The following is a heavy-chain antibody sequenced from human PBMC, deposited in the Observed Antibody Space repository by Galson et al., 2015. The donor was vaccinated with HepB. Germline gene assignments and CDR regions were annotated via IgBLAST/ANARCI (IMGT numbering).Heavy chain of an antibody. CDR3: AKRTERGYSGYDFFDY. CDR2: ISYDGSNK. D-gene: IGHD5-12*01. Sequence: SLRLSCAASGFTFSSYGMHWVRQAPGKGLEWVAVISYDGSNKYYADSVKGRFTISRDNSKNTLYLQMNSLRAEDTAVYYCAKRTERGYSGYDFFDYWGQGTLVTVSS. CDR1: GFTFSSYG. J-gene: IGHJ4*02. V-gene: IGHV3-30*18.